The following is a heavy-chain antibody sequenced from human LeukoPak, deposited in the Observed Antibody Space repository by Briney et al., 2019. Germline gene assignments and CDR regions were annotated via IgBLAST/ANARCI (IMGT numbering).Heavy chain of an antibody. D-gene: IGHD3-9*01. V-gene: IGHV4-30-2*01. J-gene: IGHJ4*02. Sequence: SETLSLTCAVSGGSISSGGYSWSWIRQPPGKGLEWIGYIYHSGSTYYNPSLKSRVTISVDRSKNQFSPKLSSVTAADTAVYYCARGQRLTLDYWGQGTLVTVSS. CDR2: IYHSGST. CDR3: ARGQRLTLDY. CDR1: GGSISSGGYS.